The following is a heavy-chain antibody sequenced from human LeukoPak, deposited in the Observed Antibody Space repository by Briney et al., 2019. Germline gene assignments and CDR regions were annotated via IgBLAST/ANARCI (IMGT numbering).Heavy chain of an antibody. Sequence: ASVKVSCKASGYTFTGYCMHWVRQAPGQGLEWMGWINPNSGGTNYAQKFQGRVTMTRDTSISTAYMELSRLRSDDTAVYYCATTEGLDIVVVVAALDYWGQGTLVTVSS. V-gene: IGHV1-2*02. D-gene: IGHD2-15*01. J-gene: IGHJ4*02. CDR2: INPNSGGT. CDR1: GYTFTGYC. CDR3: ATTEGLDIVVVVAALDY.